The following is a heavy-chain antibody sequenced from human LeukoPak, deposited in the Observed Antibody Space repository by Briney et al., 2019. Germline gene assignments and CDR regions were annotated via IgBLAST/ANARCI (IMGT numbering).Heavy chain of an antibody. CDR3: ARGGYDSSGYYYDEVRADYYYYMDV. D-gene: IGHD3-22*01. V-gene: IGHV4-4*07. CDR1: GGSISSYY. J-gene: IGHJ6*03. CDR2: IYTSGST. Sequence: SETLSLTCTVSGGSISSYYWSWIRQPAGKGLEWIGRIYTSGSTNYNPSLKSRVTMSVDTSKNQFSLKLGSVTAADTAVYYCARGGYDSSGYYYDEVRADYYYYMDVWGKGTTVTVSS.